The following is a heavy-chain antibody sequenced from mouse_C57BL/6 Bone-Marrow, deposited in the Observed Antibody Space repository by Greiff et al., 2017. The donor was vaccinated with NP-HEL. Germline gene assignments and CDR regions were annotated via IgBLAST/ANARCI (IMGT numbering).Heavy chain of an antibody. CDR2: ISYDGSN. CDR3: AREGITTASGDY. J-gene: IGHJ2*01. D-gene: IGHD1-2*01. CDR1: GYSITSGYY. Sequence: EVQVVESGPGLVKPSQSLSLTCSVTGYSITSGYYWNWIRQFPGNKLEWMGYISYDGSNNYNPSLKNRISITRDTSKNQFFLKLNSVTTEDTATYYCAREGITTASGDYWGQGTTLTVSS. V-gene: IGHV3-6*01.